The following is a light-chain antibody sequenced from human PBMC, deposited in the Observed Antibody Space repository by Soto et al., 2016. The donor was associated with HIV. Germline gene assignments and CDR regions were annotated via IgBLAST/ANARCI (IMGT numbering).Light chain of an antibody. V-gene: IGKV1-39*01. CDR1: QSISTY. CDR3: QQSYSDPSRT. J-gene: IGKJ1*01. Sequence: DIQMTQSPSSLSASVGDRVTITCRASQSISTYLNWYQQKPGKAPKLLIYAASTLQSGVPSRFGGSGSGTDFTLTISSLQPEDFATYYCQQSYSDPSRTFGQGTKVEIK. CDR2: AAS.